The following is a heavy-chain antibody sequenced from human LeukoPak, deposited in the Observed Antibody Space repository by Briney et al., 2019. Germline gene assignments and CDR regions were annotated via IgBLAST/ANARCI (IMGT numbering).Heavy chain of an antibody. CDR3: ARDNYDSSGYL. CDR2: IYHSGST. J-gene: IGHJ4*02. V-gene: IGHV4-38-2*02. D-gene: IGHD3-22*01. CDR1: GYSISSGYY. Sequence: PSETLSLTCTVSGYSISSGYYWGWIRQPPGKGLEWIGSIYHSGSTYYNPSLKSRVTISVDMSKNQFSLKLSSVTAADTAVYYCARDNYDSSGYLWGQGTLVTVSS.